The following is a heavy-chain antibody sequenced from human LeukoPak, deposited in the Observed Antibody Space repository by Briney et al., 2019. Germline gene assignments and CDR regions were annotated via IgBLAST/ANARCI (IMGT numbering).Heavy chain of an antibody. V-gene: IGHV4-30-2*01. CDR2: IYHSGST. CDR3: ARQKPSTFRQYGRGRPFDY. CDR1: GGSISSGGYY. Sequence: PSQTLSLTCTVSGGSISSGGYYWSWIRQPPGKGLEWIGYIYHSGSTYYNPSLKSRVTISVDRSKNQFSLRLTSVTAADTAVYYCARQKPSTFRQYGRGRPFDYWGQGTLVTVSS. D-gene: IGHD2-15*01. J-gene: IGHJ4*02.